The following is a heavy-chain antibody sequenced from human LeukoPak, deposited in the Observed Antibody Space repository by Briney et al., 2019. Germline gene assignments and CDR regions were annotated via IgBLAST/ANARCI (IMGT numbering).Heavy chain of an antibody. CDR1: GGSISSYY. Sequence: SETLSLTCTVSGGSISSYYWSWIRQPPGKGLEWIGYIYYSGSTNYNPSLKSRVTISVDTSKNQFSLKLSSVTAADTAAYYCAREDGDYSYYFDYWGQGTLVTVSS. D-gene: IGHD4-17*01. CDR2: IYYSGST. CDR3: AREDGDYSYYFDY. J-gene: IGHJ4*02. V-gene: IGHV4-59*01.